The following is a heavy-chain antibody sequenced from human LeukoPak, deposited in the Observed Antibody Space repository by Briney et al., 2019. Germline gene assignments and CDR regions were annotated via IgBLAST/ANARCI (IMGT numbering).Heavy chain of an antibody. J-gene: IGHJ4*02. CDR2: IYYSGST. D-gene: IGHD1-26*01. V-gene: IGHV4-39*01. Sequence: SDTLSLTCTVSGGSISSSSYYWGWIRQPPGKGLEWIGSIYYSGSTYYNPSLTSRVTISVDTSKNQFSLKLRCMTAADTAVYYCAITRARGSQMDYWGQGTLVTVSS. CDR3: AITRARGSQMDY. CDR1: GGSISSSSYY.